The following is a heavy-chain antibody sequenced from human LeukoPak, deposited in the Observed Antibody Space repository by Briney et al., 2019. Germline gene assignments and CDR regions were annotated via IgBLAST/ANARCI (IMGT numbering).Heavy chain of an antibody. Sequence: TSETLSLTCTVSGGSISSYYWSWIRQPPGKGLEWIGEINQSGSTNQNPSLKSRVTISIDTSKNQFSLKLSSVTAADTAVYYCARGYGSGSYFVYWGQGTLVTVSS. D-gene: IGHD3-10*01. CDR3: ARGYGSGSYFVY. V-gene: IGHV4-34*01. J-gene: IGHJ4*02. CDR1: GGSISSYY. CDR2: INQSGST.